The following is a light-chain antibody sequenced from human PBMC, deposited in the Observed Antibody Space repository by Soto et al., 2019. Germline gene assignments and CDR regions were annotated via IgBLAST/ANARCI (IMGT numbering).Light chain of an antibody. CDR2: ANT. CDR1: TSNIGAGYD. CDR3: QSSDSSLRRI. J-gene: IGLJ2*01. Sequence: QSVLTQPPSVSGAPGQRVTIACTGNTSNIGAGYDVHWYQHLPGTAPKLLIFANTNRPSGVPDRFSGSKSGTSASLVITGLRADDEADYYCQSSDSSLRRIFGGGTKLTVL. V-gene: IGLV1-40*01.